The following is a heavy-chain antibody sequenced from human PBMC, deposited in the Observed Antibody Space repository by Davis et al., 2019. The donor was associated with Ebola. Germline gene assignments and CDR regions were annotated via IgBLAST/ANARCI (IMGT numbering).Heavy chain of an antibody. Sequence: ASVKVSCKASGYTFTSYGITWVRQAPGQGLEWMGWINPHNGNTNYAQNVQGRVIMTTDTATTTAYMEVGSLRSDDTAVYYCARAQFPTTSDHWGQGTLVTVSS. D-gene: IGHD1-1*01. CDR3: ARAQFPTTSDH. V-gene: IGHV1-18*04. J-gene: IGHJ4*02. CDR2: INPHNGNT. CDR1: GYTFTSYG.